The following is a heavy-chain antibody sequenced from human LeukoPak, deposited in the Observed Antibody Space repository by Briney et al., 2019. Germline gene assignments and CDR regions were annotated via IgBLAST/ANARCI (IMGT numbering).Heavy chain of an antibody. CDR2: LYNSGST. V-gene: IGHV4-59*08. CDR1: GGSISSYY. CDR3: TKSDYYYYGMDV. J-gene: IGHJ6*02. Sequence: SETLSLTCTVSGGSISSYYWSWIRQPPGKGLEWIGYLYNSGSTNYNPSLKSQVTISVDTSKKQISLKLSSVTAADTAVYYCTKSDYYYYGMDVWGQGTTVIVSS.